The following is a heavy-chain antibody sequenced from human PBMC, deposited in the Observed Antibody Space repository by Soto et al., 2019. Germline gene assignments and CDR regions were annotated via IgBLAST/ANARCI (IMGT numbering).Heavy chain of an antibody. CDR2: IYYSGST. CDR3: ARSGSFVRYYYCGMDV. CDR1: GGSISSYY. V-gene: IGHV4-59*01. D-gene: IGHD1-26*01. J-gene: IGHJ6*02. Sequence: SETLSLTCTVSGGSISSYYWSWIRQPPGKGLEWIGYIYYSGSTNYNPSLKSRVTISVDTSKNQFSLKLSSVTAADTAVYYCARSGSFVRYYYCGMDVWGQGTTVTVSS.